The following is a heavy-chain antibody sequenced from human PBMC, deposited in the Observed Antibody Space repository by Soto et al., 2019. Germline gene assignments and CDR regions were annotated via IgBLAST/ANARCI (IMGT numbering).Heavy chain of an antibody. V-gene: IGHV3-74*01. CDR3: ARGWGAYYDSSGYIY. J-gene: IGHJ4*02. CDR1: GFTFSSYW. CDR2: INSDGSST. D-gene: IGHD3-22*01. Sequence: GGSLRLSCAASGFTFSSYWMHWVRQAPGKGLVWVSRINSDGSSTSYADSVKGRFTISRDNAKNTLYLQMNSLSAEDTAVYYCARGWGAYYDSSGYIYWGQGTLVTVSS.